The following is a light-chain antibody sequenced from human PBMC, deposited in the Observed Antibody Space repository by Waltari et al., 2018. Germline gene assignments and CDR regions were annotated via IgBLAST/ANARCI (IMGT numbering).Light chain of an antibody. CDR3: QQYNSYSLLT. Sequence: DLQMTQSPSTLSASVGDRVIIPCRASQSLSNWLAWYQQKPGKAPKLLIYKASTLESEVPSRFSGSGSGTDFTLTISSLQPDDFATYYCQQYNSYSLLTFGGGTKIEIK. CDR2: KAS. V-gene: IGKV1-5*03. J-gene: IGKJ4*01. CDR1: QSLSNW.